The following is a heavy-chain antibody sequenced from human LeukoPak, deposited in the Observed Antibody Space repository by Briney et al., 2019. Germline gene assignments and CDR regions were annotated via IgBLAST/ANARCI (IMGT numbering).Heavy chain of an antibody. CDR3: ARGGVGSPTVDY. J-gene: IGHJ4*02. CDR2: INTDGSTT. CDR1: GFTLSTYW. D-gene: IGHD1-26*01. V-gene: IGHV3-74*01. Sequence: PGGSLRLSCAASGFTLSTYWMHWVRQAPGQGLVWLSRINTDGSTTTYADSVKGRFTISRDNAKNTLYLQVDSLRAEDTAVYYCARGGVGSPTVDYWGQGTLVTLSS.